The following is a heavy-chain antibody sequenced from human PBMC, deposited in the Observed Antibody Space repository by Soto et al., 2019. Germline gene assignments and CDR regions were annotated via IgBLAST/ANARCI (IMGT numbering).Heavy chain of an antibody. CDR3: ARERGGAIIVGVTGTFDV. V-gene: IGHV1-69*01. CDR2: IIAILGKA. Sequence: QVQLVQSGAEVKKPVSSVNVSCKASGGTFSSYAISWVRQAPGQGLEWMVGIIAILGKANYAEKFQGRVTITAVESTSTAYMELSSLRSEDTAVYYCARERGGAIIVGVTGTFDVWGQGTLVTVSA. J-gene: IGHJ3*01. D-gene: IGHD3-22*01. CDR1: GGTFSSYA.